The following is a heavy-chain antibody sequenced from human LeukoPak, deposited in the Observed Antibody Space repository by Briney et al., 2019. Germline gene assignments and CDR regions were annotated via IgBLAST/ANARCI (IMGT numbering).Heavy chain of an antibody. J-gene: IGHJ4*02. CDR1: GFTFRSYN. V-gene: IGHV3-48*01. D-gene: IGHD4-17*01. CDR2: ITGGSTTI. CDR3: ARDYSTVTTFFDY. Sequence: GGSLRLSCAASGFTFRSYNMNWVRQAPGKGLEWVSYITGGSTTIYYADSVKGRFTISRDNAKNSLYLPMNSLRAEATAVYYCARDYSTVTTFFDYWGQGTLVTVSS.